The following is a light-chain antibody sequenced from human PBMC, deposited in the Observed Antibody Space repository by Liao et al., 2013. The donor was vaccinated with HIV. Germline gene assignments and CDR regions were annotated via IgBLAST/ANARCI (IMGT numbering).Light chain of an antibody. Sequence: SYELTQPPSVSVSPGQTASITCSGDKLGDKYACWYQQKPGQSPVLVIYQDNKRPSGIPERFSGSNSGNTATLTISGTQAVDEADYYCQAWDSSTCVFGTGTKVTVL. CDR2: QDN. CDR3: QAWDSSTCV. V-gene: IGLV3-1*01. J-gene: IGLJ1*01. CDR1: KLGDKY.